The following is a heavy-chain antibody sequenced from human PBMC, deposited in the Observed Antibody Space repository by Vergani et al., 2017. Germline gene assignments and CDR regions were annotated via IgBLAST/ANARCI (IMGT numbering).Heavy chain of an antibody. V-gene: IGHV3-21*01. D-gene: IGHD2-15*01. CDR3: AREPIVVVVAATPNYYYYGMDV. CDR1: GFTFSSYS. Sequence: EVQLVESGGGLVKPGGSLRLSCAASGFTFSSYSMNWVRQAPGKGLEWVSSISSSSSYTNYADSVKGRFTISRDNAKNSLYLQMNSLRAEDTAVYYCAREPIVVVVAATPNYYYYGMDVWGQGTTVTVSS. J-gene: IGHJ6*02. CDR2: ISSSSSYT.